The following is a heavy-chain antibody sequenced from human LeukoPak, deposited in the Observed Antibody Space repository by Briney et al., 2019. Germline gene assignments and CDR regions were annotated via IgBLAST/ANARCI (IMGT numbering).Heavy chain of an antibody. D-gene: IGHD1-26*01. V-gene: IGHV3-23*01. J-gene: IGHJ4*02. CDR1: GFTFSNYA. Sequence: GGSLRLSCAASGFTFSNYAMSWVREAPGKGLEWVSGISGSGGSTYYADSVKGRFTMSRDNSKNTLYLQMNSLRAEDTAMYYCAKNSGRNSFDYWGQGTLVTVSS. CDR3: AKNSGRNSFDY. CDR2: ISGSGGST.